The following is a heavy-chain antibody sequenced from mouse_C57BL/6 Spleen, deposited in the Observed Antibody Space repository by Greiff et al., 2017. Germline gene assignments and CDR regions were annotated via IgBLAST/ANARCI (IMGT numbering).Heavy chain of an antibody. CDR1: GYAFSSSW. D-gene: IGHD1-1*01. J-gene: IGHJ2*01. V-gene: IGHV1-82*01. Sequence: QVQLQQSGPELVKPGASVKLSCKASGYAFSSSWLNWVKQRPGKGLEWIGRVYPGDGGTNSNGKFKGKATLTADTSSSTAYMQRSSLTAEDSAVYFCAITTGVATNYRGQGTTHTVSS. CDR2: VYPGDGGT. CDR3: AITTGVATNY.